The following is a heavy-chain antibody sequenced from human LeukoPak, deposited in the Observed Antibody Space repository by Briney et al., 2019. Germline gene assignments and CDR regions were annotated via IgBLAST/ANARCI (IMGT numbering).Heavy chain of an antibody. Sequence: SETLSLTCTVSGYSISSGNYWGWIRQSPGKGLEWIGTIYHSGSTYYNPSLKSRVTISVDTSKNQISLRLSSVTAADTAVYYCARDGYYYDSSGRNWFDPWGQGTLVTVSS. CDR1: GYSISSGNY. J-gene: IGHJ5*02. CDR2: IYHSGST. D-gene: IGHD3-22*01. CDR3: ARDGYYYDSSGRNWFDP. V-gene: IGHV4-38-2*02.